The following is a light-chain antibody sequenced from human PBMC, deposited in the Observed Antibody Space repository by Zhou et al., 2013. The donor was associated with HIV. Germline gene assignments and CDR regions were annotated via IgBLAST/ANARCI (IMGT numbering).Light chain of an antibody. Sequence: AIRMTQSPSSLSASTGDRVTITCRASQDISNYLAWYQQKPGRAPKFLIYGAATLQGGVPSRFNGSGSGTDFTLTISCLQSEDFATYYCQQYYSYPTFGQGTKLEIK. CDR1: QDISNY. CDR3: QQYYSYPT. CDR2: GAA. J-gene: IGKJ2*01. V-gene: IGKV1-8*01.